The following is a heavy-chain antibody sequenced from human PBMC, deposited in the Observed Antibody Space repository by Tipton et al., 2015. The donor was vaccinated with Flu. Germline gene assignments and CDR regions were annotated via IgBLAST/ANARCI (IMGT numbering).Heavy chain of an antibody. Sequence: TLSLTCIVSGDSISSYYWNWIRQPPGKGLEWIGTVSRTGSTIYNPSLKSRVTISIDRSKNQFSLNLKSVTAADMAVYYCARRDYTNYVSDPKSWFDPWGQETLVAVSS. CDR3: ARRDYTNYVSDPKSWFDP. CDR2: VSRTGST. J-gene: IGHJ5*02. D-gene: IGHD4-11*01. CDR1: GDSISSYY. V-gene: IGHV4-59*08.